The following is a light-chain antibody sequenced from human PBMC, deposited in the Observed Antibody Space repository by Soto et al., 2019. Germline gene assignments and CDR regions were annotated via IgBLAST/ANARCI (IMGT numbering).Light chain of an antibody. CDR3: QQGNTWPWT. V-gene: IGKV3-11*01. J-gene: IGKJ1*01. Sequence: EISLTQSPASLSLCPGERAARSCRASQSVGSSLAWYQQKLGQAPRLLIYAASDRATGIPGRFSGSGSGTDFTLIISSLEPEDFAFYYCQQGNTWPWTFGQGTKVDI. CDR1: QSVGSS. CDR2: AAS.